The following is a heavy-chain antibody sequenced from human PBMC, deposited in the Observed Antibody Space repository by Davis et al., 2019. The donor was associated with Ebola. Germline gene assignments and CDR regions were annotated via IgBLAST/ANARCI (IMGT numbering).Heavy chain of an antibody. CDR2: VYHTGTT. V-gene: IGHV4-59*08. CDR1: HTSITSHY. CDR3: ARNKSSVPPSGFFDL. Sequence: PSETLSLTCTVSHTSITSHYWTWIRQPPGKGLEWIGNVYHTGTTSYNPSLRGRVAMSLDTSNSQFSLELRSVTDADTAVYYCARNKSSVPPSGFFDLWGRGALVTVSS. D-gene: IGHD1/OR15-1a*01. J-gene: IGHJ2*01.